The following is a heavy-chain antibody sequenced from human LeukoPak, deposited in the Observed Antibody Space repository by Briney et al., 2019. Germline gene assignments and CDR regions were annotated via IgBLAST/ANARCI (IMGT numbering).Heavy chain of an antibody. CDR2: ISGRGDFT. Sequence: GGSLRLSCAASGFTFSNYAMSWVRQAPGKGLEWVSGISGRGDFTYYADSMKGRFTISRDNSKNTLYLQMNSLRADDTAVYYCAAPKTFGYYYYFDYWGQGTLVTVSS. V-gene: IGHV3-23*01. D-gene: IGHD3-3*01. J-gene: IGHJ4*02. CDR1: GFTFSNYA. CDR3: AAPKTFGYYYYFDY.